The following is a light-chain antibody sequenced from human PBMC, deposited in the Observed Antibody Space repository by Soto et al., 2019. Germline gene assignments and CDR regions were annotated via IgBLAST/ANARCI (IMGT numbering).Light chain of an antibody. CDR2: KAS. CDR1: QSISTW. Sequence: DTPMTQSPSTLSASVGDRVTITCRASQSISTWLAWYQQRPGRAPKLLIYKASSLQSGVPSRFSGSGSGTEFTLTISNLQPDDFATYYCQQYNSFFSTFGQGTKVEIK. V-gene: IGKV1-5*03. CDR3: QQYNSFFST. J-gene: IGKJ1*01.